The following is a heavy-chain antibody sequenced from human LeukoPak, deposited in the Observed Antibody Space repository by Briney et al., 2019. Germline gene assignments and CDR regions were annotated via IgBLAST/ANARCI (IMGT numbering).Heavy chain of an antibody. CDR2: ITGGADAT. D-gene: IGHD3-10*01. Sequence: GGSLRLSCAASGFTFSAYAMTWVREAPGKGLEWVSTITGGADATYHADSVMGRFTISRDNSKNTLSLQLNSLRAEDTAVYYCAKSCGSGTYTFDYWGQGILVTVSS. J-gene: IGHJ4*02. CDR3: AKSCGSGTYTFDY. V-gene: IGHV3-23*01. CDR1: GFTFSAYA.